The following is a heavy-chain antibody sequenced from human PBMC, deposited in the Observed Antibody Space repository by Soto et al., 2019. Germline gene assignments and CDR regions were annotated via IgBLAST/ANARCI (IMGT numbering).Heavy chain of an antibody. CDR2: ISAYNGNT. V-gene: IGHV1-18*04. J-gene: IGHJ6*02. CDR1: GYTFTSYG. CDR3: ARDPRLVRAGYYYYYGMDV. D-gene: IGHD6-25*01. Sequence: QVQLVQSGAEVKKPGASVKVSCKASGYTFTSYGISWVRQAPGQGLEWMGWISAYNGNTNYAQKLQGRVTMTSDTSTSTAYMELRSLRSDDTAVYYCARDPRLVRAGYYYYYGMDVWGQGTTVTVSS.